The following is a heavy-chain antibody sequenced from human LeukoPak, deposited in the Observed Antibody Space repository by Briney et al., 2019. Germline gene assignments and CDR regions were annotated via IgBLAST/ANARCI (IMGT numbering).Heavy chain of an antibody. J-gene: IGHJ4*02. D-gene: IGHD5-12*01. CDR1: GFTFSSYA. CDR2: ISYDGSNK. V-gene: IGHV3-30-3*01. Sequence: GGSLRLSCAASGFTFSSYAMHGGRQAPGKGLEGVAVISYDGSNKYYADSVKGRFTISRDNSKNTLYLQMNSLRAEDTAVYYCAREQGGYDPFDYWGQGTLVTVSS. CDR3: AREQGGYDPFDY.